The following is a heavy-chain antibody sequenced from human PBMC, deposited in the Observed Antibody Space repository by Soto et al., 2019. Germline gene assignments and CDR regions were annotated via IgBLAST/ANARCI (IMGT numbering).Heavy chain of an antibody. CDR2: IWYDGTNK. J-gene: IGHJ4*02. CDR3: AGEWVYDLWSGPDS. D-gene: IGHD3-3*01. Sequence: QVHLAESGGGVVQPGRSLRLACAASGFTFSSYGMHWVRQPPGKGLEWVASIWYDGTNKYYADSVKGRFTISRDNSKNTLYLKMNSLRAEDTAVYYCAGEWVYDLWSGPDSWCQGTLVTVSS. V-gene: IGHV3-33*01. CDR1: GFTFSSYG.